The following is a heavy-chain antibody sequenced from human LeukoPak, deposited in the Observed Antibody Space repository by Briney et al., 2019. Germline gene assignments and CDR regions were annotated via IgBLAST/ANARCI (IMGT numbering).Heavy chain of an antibody. CDR1: GFTISSYG. D-gene: IGHD3-10*02. Sequence: PGGSLRLSCAASGFTISSYGMHWVRQAPGKGLEWVAFIRYDGSNKYYADSVKGRFTISRDNAKNSLYLQMNSLRAEDTAVYYCARGSMFPYYFDYWGQGTLVTVSS. CDR3: ARGSMFPYYFDY. V-gene: IGHV3-30*02. J-gene: IGHJ4*02. CDR2: IRYDGSNK.